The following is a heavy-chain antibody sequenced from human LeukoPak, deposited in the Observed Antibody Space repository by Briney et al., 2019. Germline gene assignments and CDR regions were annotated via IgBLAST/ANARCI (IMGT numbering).Heavy chain of an antibody. V-gene: IGHV4-59*12. CDR3: ARGAGLTTVTPWWYFDY. Sequence: SETLSLTCTVSGGSISSYYWSWIRQPPGKGLEWIGYIYYSGSTNYNPSLKSRVIISVDTSKNQFSLKLSSVTAADTAVYYCARGAGLTTVTPWWYFDYWGQGTLVTVSS. J-gene: IGHJ4*02. CDR1: GGSISSYY. D-gene: IGHD4-17*01. CDR2: IYYSGST.